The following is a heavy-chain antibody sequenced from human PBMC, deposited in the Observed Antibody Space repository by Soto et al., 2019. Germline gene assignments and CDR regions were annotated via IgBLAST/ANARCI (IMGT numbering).Heavy chain of an antibody. CDR2: IYYSGST. V-gene: IGHV4-39*01. D-gene: IGHD2-21*02. Sequence: SETLSLTCTVSGGSISSSSYYWGWIRQPPGKGLEWIGNIYYSGSTYYNPSLKSRVTISVDTSKNQFSLKMSSVTAADTAVYYFAIFIVVVTAIEYYSYGMDVWGQGTTVTVSS. CDR1: GGSISSSSYY. CDR3: AIFIVVVTAIEYYSYGMDV. J-gene: IGHJ6*02.